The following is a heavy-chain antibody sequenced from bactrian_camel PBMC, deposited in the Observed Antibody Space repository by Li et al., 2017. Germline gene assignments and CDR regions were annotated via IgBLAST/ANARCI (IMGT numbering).Heavy chain of an antibody. Sequence: QVQLVESGGGSVQAGGSLRLSCATSGYTYSSYAMGWFRQAHGDGCELVSTISSERSTYYADSVKGRFTISRDNAKKAVYLEMNSLKPEDTGVYYCAADRGYGLDCDDASGYWGQGTQVTVS. CDR3: AADRGYGLDCDDASGY. CDR2: ISSERST. CDR1: GYTYSSYA. D-gene: IGHD3*01. J-gene: IGHJ6*01. V-gene: IGHV3S55*01.